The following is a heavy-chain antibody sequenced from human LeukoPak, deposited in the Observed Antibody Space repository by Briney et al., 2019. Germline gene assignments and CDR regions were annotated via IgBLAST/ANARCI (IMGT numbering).Heavy chain of an antibody. V-gene: IGHV3-73*01. CDR3: AAGITLVRGGTFDI. Sequence: RGSLRLSCAASGFTFSGFIIHWVRQAPGKGLEWIGRVTSKTNSYATAYAASVKGRFTVSRDDSKKTAYLQMNSLKPEDTAVYYCAAGITLVRGGTFDIWGQGTMVIVST. CDR2: VTSKTNSYAT. J-gene: IGHJ3*02. D-gene: IGHD3-10*01. CDR1: GFTFSGFI.